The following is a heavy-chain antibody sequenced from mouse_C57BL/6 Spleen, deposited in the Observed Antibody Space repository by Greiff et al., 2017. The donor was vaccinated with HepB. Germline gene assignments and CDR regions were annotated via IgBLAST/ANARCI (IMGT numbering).Heavy chain of an antibody. CDR1: GYTFTDYN. D-gene: IGHD2-2*01. V-gene: IGHV1-18*01. J-gene: IGHJ3*01. Sequence: EVQLQQSGPELVKPGASVKIPCKASGYTFTDYNMDWVKQSHGKSLEWIGDINPNNGGTIYNQKFKGKATLTVDKSSSTAYMELRSLTSEDTAVYYCAREGNLYYGYAWFAYWGQGTLVTVSA. CDR2: INPNNGGT. CDR3: AREGNLYYGYAWFAY.